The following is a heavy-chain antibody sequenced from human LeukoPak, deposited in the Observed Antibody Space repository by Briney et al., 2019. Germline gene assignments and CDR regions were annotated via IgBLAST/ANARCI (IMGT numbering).Heavy chain of an antibody. V-gene: IGHV3-23*01. J-gene: IGHJ4*02. Sequence: GGSLRLSCAASGFTFNSYGMSWVRQAPGKGLEWVSAISGSGGSTYYADSVKGRFTISRDNSKNTLYLQMNSLRAEDTAVYYCAKENYYDSSGYGFDYWGQGTLVTVSS. CDR1: GFTFNSYG. CDR2: ISGSGGST. D-gene: IGHD3-22*01. CDR3: AKENYYDSSGYGFDY.